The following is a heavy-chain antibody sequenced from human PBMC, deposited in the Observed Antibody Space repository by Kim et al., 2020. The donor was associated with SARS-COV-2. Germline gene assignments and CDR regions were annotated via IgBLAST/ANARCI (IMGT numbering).Heavy chain of an antibody. J-gene: IGHJ4*02. CDR3: ARDRYGDHTFDY. V-gene: IGHV3-48*02. CDR2: ISSSSDTI. Sequence: GGSLRLSCAASGFTFTTYSMNWVRQAPGKGLEWVSYISSSSDTIYYADSVKGRFTISRDSAKNSLYLQMNSLRDEDTAVYYCARDRYGDHTFDYWGQGTLVTVSS. D-gene: IGHD4-17*01. CDR1: GFTFTTYS.